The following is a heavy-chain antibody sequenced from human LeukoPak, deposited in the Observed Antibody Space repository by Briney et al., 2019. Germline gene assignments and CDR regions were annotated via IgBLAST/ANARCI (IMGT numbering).Heavy chain of an antibody. V-gene: IGHV3-30*02. Sequence: GGSLRLSCAASGFSFSGYGMHWVRQVPGKGLEWVAFIRYDGGTKFYTDSVKGRFAISRDNSKNTLSLQMNSLRTEDTAVYYCAALHTGTFVDYWGQGTLVTVSS. D-gene: IGHD4-17*01. CDR1: GFSFSGYG. CDR3: AALHTGTFVDY. CDR2: IRYDGGTK. J-gene: IGHJ4*02.